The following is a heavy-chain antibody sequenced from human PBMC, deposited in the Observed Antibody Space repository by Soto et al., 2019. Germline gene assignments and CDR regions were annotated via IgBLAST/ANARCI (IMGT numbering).Heavy chain of an antibody. CDR1: GYTFTVYY. D-gene: IGHD3-3*01. J-gene: IGHJ1*01. CDR3: ARSSGITIFGVDPMNAEYFQH. V-gene: IGHV1-2*04. CDR2: INPNSGGT. Sequence: ASVKVSCKASGYTFTVYYMHWVRQAPGQGLEWMGWINPNSGGTNYAQKFQGWVTMTRDTSISTAYMELSRLRSDDTAVYYCARSSGITIFGVDPMNAEYFQHWGQGTLVTVSS.